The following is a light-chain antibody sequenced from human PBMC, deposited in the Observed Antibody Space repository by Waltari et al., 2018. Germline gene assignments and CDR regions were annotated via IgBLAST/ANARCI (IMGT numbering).Light chain of an antibody. J-gene: IGKJ1*01. V-gene: IGKV3-15*01. Sequence: DIVVTQSPATLSVSPGERATPSCRASHNVKRDLAWYQHKPGQAPRLLIYGASTRATGIPARFSGSGSGTEFTLTISSLRSEDFAFYYCQQYHNWPRTFGQGTKVEIK. CDR1: HNVKRD. CDR3: QQYHNWPRT. CDR2: GAS.